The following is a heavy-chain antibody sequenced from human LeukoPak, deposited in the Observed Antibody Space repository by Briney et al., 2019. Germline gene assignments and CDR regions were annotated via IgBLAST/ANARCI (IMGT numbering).Heavy chain of an antibody. CDR1: GFTFSIYE. CDR2: ISGSGATT. Sequence: GGSLRLSCAASGFTFSIYEMNWVRQAPGKGLEWVSAISGSGATTYYADSVKGRFTISRDNSKNTLFLQMNSLSAEDTAIYYCARYCTGGSCFFQYGMDVWGKGTTVTVSS. D-gene: IGHD2-15*01. CDR3: ARYCTGGSCFFQYGMDV. V-gene: IGHV3-23*01. J-gene: IGHJ6*04.